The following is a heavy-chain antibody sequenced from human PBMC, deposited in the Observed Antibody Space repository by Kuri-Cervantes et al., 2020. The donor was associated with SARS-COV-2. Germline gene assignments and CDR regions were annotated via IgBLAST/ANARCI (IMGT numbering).Heavy chain of an antibody. Sequence: GGSLRLSCAASGFTFSSYAISWVRQAPGQGLEWMGGIIPIFGTANYAQKFQGRVTITADESTSTAYMELSSLRSEDTAVYYCAYGGYYGPLPYYYGMDVWGQGTTVTVSS. CDR2: IIPIFGTA. CDR3: AYGGYYGPLPYYYGMDV. J-gene: IGHJ6*02. CDR1: GFTFSSYA. D-gene: IGHD3-3*01. V-gene: IGHV1-69*01.